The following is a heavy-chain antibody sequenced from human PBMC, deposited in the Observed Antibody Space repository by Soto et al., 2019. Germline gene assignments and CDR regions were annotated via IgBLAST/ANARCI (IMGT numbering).Heavy chain of an antibody. V-gene: IGHV4-59*01. D-gene: IGHD1-26*01. Sequence: PSETLSLTCTVSGGSLSIYYWGWIRQPPGKGLEWIGYISYSGITNYNPSLKSQVTISVDTSKNQFSLKVNSVSAADTAVYYCGRGGMPTTFDHWGKGTLVTASS. CDR2: ISYSGIT. J-gene: IGHJ4*02. CDR3: GRGGMPTTFDH. CDR1: GGSLSIYY.